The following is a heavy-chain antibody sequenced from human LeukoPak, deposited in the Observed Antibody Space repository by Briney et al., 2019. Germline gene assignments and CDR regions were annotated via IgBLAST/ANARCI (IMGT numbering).Heavy chain of an antibody. V-gene: IGHV4-61*02. J-gene: IGHJ4*02. CDR3: ASGLGVYYDSSGYELGY. CDR2: IYTSGST. Sequence: SETLSLTCTVSGGSISSGSYYWSWIRQPAGKGLEWIGRIYTSGSTNYNPSLKSRVTISVDTSKNQFPLKLSYVTAADTAVYYCASGLGVYYDSSGYELGYWGQGTLVTVSS. D-gene: IGHD3-22*01. CDR1: GGSISSGSYY.